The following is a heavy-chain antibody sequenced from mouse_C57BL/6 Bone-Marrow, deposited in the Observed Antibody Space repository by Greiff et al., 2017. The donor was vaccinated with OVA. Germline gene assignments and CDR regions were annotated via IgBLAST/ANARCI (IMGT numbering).Heavy chain of an antibody. V-gene: IGHV7-3*01. CDR2: IRNKANGYTT. J-gene: IGHJ3*01. Sequence: DVKLVESGGGLVQPGGSLSLSCAASGFTFTDYYMSWVRQPPGKALEWLGFIRNKANGYTTEYSASVKGRFTISRDNAKNTLFLQMTSLRSEDTAMYYCARTAQATWFAYWGQGTLVTVSA. CDR3: ARTAQATWFAY. D-gene: IGHD3-2*02. CDR1: GFTFTDYY.